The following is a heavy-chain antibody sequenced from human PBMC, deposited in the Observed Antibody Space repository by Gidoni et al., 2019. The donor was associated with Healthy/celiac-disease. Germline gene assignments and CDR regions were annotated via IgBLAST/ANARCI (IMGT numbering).Heavy chain of an antibody. Sequence: KGLEWIGSIYYSGSTYYNPSLKSRVTISVDTSKNQFSLKLSSVTAADPAVYYCAIYGSGRGVDNWFDPWGQGTLVTVSS. CDR3: AIYGSGRGVDNWFDP. V-gene: IGHV4-39*01. CDR2: IYYSGST. D-gene: IGHD3-10*01. J-gene: IGHJ5*02.